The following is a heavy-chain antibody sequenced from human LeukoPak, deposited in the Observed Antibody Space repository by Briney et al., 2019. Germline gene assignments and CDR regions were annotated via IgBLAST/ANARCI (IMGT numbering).Heavy chain of an antibody. D-gene: IGHD4-17*01. J-gene: IGHJ4*02. CDR3: ARGFRSVTTWGYFDY. V-gene: IGHV3-66*01. Sequence: GGSLRLSCAASGFTVSTNYMSWVRQAPGEGLEWVSLIYSGGGTYYADSVKGRFTISRDNSRNTLSLQMNSLRVDDTAVYYCARGFRSVTTWGYFDYWGQGALVTVSS. CDR1: GFTVSTNY. CDR2: IYSGGGT.